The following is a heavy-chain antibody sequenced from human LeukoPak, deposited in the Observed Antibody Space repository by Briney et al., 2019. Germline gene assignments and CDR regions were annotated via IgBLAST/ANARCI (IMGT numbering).Heavy chain of an antibody. CDR1: GGSISSGGYY. J-gene: IGHJ6*02. V-gene: IGHV4-31*03. Sequence: SETLSLTCTVSGGSISSGGYYWSRIRQHPGKGLEWIGYIYYSGSTYYNPSLKSRVTISVDTSKNQFSLKLSSVTAADTAVYYCASNGEMATTSYYYYYGMDVWGQGTTVTVSS. D-gene: IGHD5-24*01. CDR3: ASNGEMATTSYYYYYGMDV. CDR2: IYYSGST.